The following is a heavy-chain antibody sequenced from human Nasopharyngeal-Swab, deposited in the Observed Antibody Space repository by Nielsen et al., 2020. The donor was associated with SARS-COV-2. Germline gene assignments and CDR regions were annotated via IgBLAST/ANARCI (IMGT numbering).Heavy chain of an antibody. Sequence: SVKVSCKASGFTFTSSAVQWVRQARGQRLEWIGWIVVGSGNTNYAQKFQERVTITRDMSTSTAYMELSSLRSEDTAVYYCAAGVYYDFWSGYPPLDYWGQGTLVTVPS. J-gene: IGHJ4*02. CDR3: AAGVYYDFWSGYPPLDY. CDR1: GFTFTSSA. D-gene: IGHD3-3*01. CDR2: IVVGSGNT. V-gene: IGHV1-58*01.